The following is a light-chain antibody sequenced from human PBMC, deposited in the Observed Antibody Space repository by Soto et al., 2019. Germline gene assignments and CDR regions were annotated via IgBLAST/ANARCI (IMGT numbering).Light chain of an antibody. V-gene: IGLV2-11*01. Sequence: QSALTQPRSVSGSPGQSVTISCTGTSSDVGGYNYVSWYQQHPGKAPKLMIYDVNKRPSGVPDRFSGSKSGNTASLTISGLKAEDEAEYYCGTYGGSYNLVFGGGTKLTVL. CDR1: SSDVGGYNY. CDR2: DVN. CDR3: GTYGGSYNLV. J-gene: IGLJ3*02.